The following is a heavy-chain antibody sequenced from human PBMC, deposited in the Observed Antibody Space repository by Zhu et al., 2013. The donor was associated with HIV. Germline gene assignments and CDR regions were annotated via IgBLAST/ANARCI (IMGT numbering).Heavy chain of an antibody. CDR2: MNPNSGNT. D-gene: IGHD3-22*01. J-gene: IGHJ4*02. CDR1: GYTFTSYD. CDR3: ASHSITMIVVVTTSYYFDY. V-gene: IGHV1-8*01. Sequence: QVQLVQSGAEVKKPGASVKVSCKASGYTFTSYDINWVRQATGQGLEWMGWMNPNSGNTGYAQKFQGRVTMTRNTSISTAYMELSSLRSEDTAVYYCASHSITMIVVVTTSYYFDYWGQGTLVTVSS.